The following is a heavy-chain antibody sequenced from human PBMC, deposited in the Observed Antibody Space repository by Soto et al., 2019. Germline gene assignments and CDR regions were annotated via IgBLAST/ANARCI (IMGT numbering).Heavy chain of an antibody. CDR3: ATQAEDYLAPLDF. CDR2: ISDSGRST. J-gene: IGHJ4*02. D-gene: IGHD4-17*01. V-gene: IGHV3-23*01. CDR1: GFTFSKHA. Sequence: GRSIRLSCTASGFTFSKHAMHWVRQAQGKGLEWLSLISDSGRSTYYAESDSVKGRFTISRDNSKNTLYLQMISLRVEDTAVYYCATQAEDYLAPLDFWGQGSLVTVSS.